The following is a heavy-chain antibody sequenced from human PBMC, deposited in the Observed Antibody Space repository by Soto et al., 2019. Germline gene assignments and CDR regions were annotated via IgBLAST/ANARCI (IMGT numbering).Heavy chain of an antibody. V-gene: IGHV1-18*01. CDR3: ARDFGNILSPVTTSTYFDY. CDR1: GYTFTSYG. J-gene: IGHJ4*02. Sequence: ASVKVSWKASGYTFTSYGISWVRQAPGQGLEWMGWISAYNGNTNYAQKLQGRVTMTTDTSTSTAYMELRSLRSDDTAVYYCARDFGNILSPVTTSTYFDYWGQGTLVTVSS. CDR2: ISAYNGNT. D-gene: IGHD4-4*01.